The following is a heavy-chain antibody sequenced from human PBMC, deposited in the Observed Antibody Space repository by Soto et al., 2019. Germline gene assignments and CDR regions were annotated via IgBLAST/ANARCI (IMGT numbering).Heavy chain of an antibody. CDR1: GFNFRSYA. V-gene: IGHV3-23*01. CDR2: ISGDAYFT. J-gene: IGHJ4*02. D-gene: IGHD3-10*01. Sequence: HPGGSLRLSCAASGFNFRSYAMSWVRPAPGKGLEWVSAISGDAYFTFYADSVQGRFTISRDNSKNTLFLQMNSLKADDTAIYHCMVRGTDLNWGQGTPVTVSS. CDR3: MVRGTDLN.